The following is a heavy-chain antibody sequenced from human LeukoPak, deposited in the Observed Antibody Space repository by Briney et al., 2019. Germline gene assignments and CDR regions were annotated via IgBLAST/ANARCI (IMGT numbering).Heavy chain of an antibody. CDR3: ARGLATRRYTLVCTIQIWFDP. V-gene: IGHV1-8*01. J-gene: IGHJ5*02. CDR1: GYTFTSYD. D-gene: IGHD1-1*01. Sequence: ASVKVSCKASGYTFTSYDINWVRQATGQGLEWMGWMNPNSGNTGYAQKFQGRVTMTRNTSISTAYMELSSLRSEDTAVYYCARGLATRRYTLVCTIQIWFDPWGQGTLVTVSP. CDR2: MNPNSGNT.